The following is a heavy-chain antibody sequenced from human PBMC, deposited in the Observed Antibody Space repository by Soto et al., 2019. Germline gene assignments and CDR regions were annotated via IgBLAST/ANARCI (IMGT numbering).Heavy chain of an antibody. J-gene: IGHJ4*02. CDR1: GYTLTELS. V-gene: IGHV1-24*01. CDR2: FDPEDGNT. CDR3: ARGPAGYYDSIGYFPYYFDY. Sequence: ASVKVSCKVSGYTLTELSMHWVRQAPGKGLEWMGGFDPEDGNTLYAQKFQGRVTMTRDTSADTAYMEVSSLRSEDTALYYCARGPAGYYDSIGYFPYYFDYWGQGTLVTVSS. D-gene: IGHD3-22*01.